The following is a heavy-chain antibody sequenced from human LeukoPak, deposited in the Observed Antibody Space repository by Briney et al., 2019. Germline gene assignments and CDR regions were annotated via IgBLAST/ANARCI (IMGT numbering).Heavy chain of an antibody. V-gene: IGHV1-69*13. CDR2: IIPIFGTA. D-gene: IGHD6-13*01. CDR3: ASRNSYSSSWYYSDY. CDR1: GGTFSSYA. Sequence: SVKVSCKASGGTFSSYAISWVRQAPGQGLEWMGGIIPIFGTANYAQKFQGRVTITADESTSTAYMELSSLRSEDTAVYYCASRNSYSSSWYYSDYWGLGTLVTVSS. J-gene: IGHJ4*02.